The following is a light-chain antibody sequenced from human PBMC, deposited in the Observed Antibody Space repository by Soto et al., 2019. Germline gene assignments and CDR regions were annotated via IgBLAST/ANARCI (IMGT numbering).Light chain of an antibody. V-gene: IGKV3-15*01. J-gene: IGKJ1*01. Sequence: ERVMTQSPVTLSVSPGESVTLSCRASQSVGTNLAWYQQKPGQAPSLLIYGVSTRATGIPTRFSGSGSGRQFTLTISSLQSEDFAVYYCQQYNNWPQTFGQRTKVEIK. CDR2: GVS. CDR3: QQYNNWPQT. CDR1: QSVGTN.